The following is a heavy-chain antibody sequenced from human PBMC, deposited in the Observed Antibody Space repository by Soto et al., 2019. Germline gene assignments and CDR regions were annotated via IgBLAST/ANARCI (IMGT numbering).Heavy chain of an antibody. CDR1: GFPFSTSA. J-gene: IGHJ6*02. CDR3: GKYSGSYPVYNGMNV. D-gene: IGHD1-26*01. CDR2: ISATSDAA. Sequence: EVQLLESGGGLVQPGGSLRLSCAASGFPFSTSAMNWVRQAPGRGLEGVSIISATSDAAYYAESVKGRFTSSRDNSKNTLYLQMNSLRPEDTAVYYCGKYSGSYPVYNGMNVWGQGTTVTVSS. V-gene: IGHV3-23*01.